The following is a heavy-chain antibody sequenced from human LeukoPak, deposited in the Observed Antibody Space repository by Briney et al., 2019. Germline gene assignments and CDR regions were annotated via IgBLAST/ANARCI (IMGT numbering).Heavy chain of an antibody. CDR2: ISSSSSYT. J-gene: IGHJ4*02. CDR3: ARGLDEINDYGDYPY. CDR1: GFTFSDYY. D-gene: IGHD4-17*01. V-gene: IGHV3-11*06. Sequence: GGSLRLSCAASGFTFSDYYMSWIRQAPGKGLEWVSYISSSSSYTNYADSVKGRFTISRDNAKNSLYLQMNSLRAEDTAVCYCARGLDEINDYGDYPYWGQGTLVTVSS.